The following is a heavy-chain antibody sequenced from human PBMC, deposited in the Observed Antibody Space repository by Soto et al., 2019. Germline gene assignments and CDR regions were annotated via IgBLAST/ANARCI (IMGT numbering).Heavy chain of an antibody. Sequence: EVQLLESGGGLVRPGGSLRLSCAASGFTFYNYAMNWVRQAPGKGLEWVSTISGGGDGTYYADSVKGRFTISRDNSRNTVYLQMNSLRAEDTAGYYCANKGLGSLATYCTTGDCHYAFDVWGQGTLVTVSS. J-gene: IGHJ3*01. D-gene: IGHD2-8*01. CDR2: ISGGGDGT. CDR3: ANKGLGSLATYCTTGDCHYAFDV. CDR1: GFTFYNYA. V-gene: IGHV3-23*01.